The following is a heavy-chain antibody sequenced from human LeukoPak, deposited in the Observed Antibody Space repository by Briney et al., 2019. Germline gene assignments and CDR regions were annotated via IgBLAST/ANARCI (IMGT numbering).Heavy chain of an antibody. CDR2: IYTSGST. D-gene: IGHD2-2*01. CDR1: GGSISSGGYS. J-gene: IGHJ6*02. V-gene: IGHV4-61*02. CDR3: ARDGDCSSTSCHYYYYGMDV. Sequence: SGTLSLTCAVSGGSISSGGYSWSWIRQPAGKGLEWIGRIYTSGSTNYNPSLKSRVTMSVDTSKNQFSLKLSSVTAADTAVYYCARDGDCSSTSCHYYYYGMDVWGQGTTVTVSS.